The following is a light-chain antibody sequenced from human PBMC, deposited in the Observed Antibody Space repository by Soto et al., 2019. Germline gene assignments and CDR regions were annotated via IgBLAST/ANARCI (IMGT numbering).Light chain of an antibody. CDR3: QQFYGAPQT. CDR2: STS. Sequence: IQMTQSPSSLSASVGDRVTITCRSIPTINNYLNWYLQRPGKAPVLLLYSTSTLQSGAPSRFSGRGSGTDFNLTISNLQPEDFATYYCQQFYGAPQTFGQGTKVDIK. CDR1: PTINNY. V-gene: IGKV1-39*01. J-gene: IGKJ1*01.